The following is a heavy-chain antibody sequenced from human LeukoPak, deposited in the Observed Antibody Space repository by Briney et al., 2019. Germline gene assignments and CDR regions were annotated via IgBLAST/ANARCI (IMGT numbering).Heavy chain of an antibody. CDR1: GGSISSSNYY. CDR3: RGCTSGYLGGDY. Sequence: SETLSLTCTVSGGSISSSNYYWGWVRQPPGKGLEWIGSIYYSGSSYYNPSLKSRVTISVDTSKNRFSLKLSSVTAADTAVYYCRGCTSGYLGGDYWGQGALVTVSS. J-gene: IGHJ4*02. V-gene: IGHV4-39*01. CDR2: IYYSGSS. D-gene: IGHD5-18*01.